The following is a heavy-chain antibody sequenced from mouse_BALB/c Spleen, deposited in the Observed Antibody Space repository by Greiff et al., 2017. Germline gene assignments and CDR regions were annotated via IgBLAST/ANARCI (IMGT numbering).Heavy chain of an antibody. CDR1: GDSITSGY. D-gene: IGHD3-3*01. J-gene: IGHJ2*01. CDR3: ARYYALGRGDYFDY. V-gene: IGHV3-8*02. Sequence: EVQLVESGPSLVKPSQTLSLTCSVTGDSITSGYWNWIRKFPGNKLEYMGYISYSGSTYYNPSLKSRISITRDTSKNQYYLQLNSVTTEDTATYYCARYYALGRGDYFDYWGQGTTLTVSS. CDR2: ISYSGST.